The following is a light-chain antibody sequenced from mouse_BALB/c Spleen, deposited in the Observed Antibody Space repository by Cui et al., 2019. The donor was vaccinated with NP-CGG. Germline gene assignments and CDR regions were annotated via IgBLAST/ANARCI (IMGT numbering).Light chain of an antibody. V-gene: IGLV1*01. CDR3: ALWYSNHWV. Sequence: QAVLPPESAPTTSPGETVTLTCRSSTGAVTTSNHANWVQEKPDHLFTGLIGGTNNRVPGVPARFSGSLIGDKAALTITGAQTEDEAIYFCALWYSNHWVFGGGTKLTVL. CDR2: GTN. CDR1: TGAVTTSNH. J-gene: IGLJ1*01.